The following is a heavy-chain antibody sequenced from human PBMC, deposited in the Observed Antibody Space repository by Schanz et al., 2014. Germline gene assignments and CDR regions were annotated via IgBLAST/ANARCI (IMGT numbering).Heavy chain of an antibody. V-gene: IGHV3-30-3*01. Sequence: VQLLESGGGLVQPGGSLRLSCAASGFTFSSYAMHWVRQAPGKGLEWVALISNDGSIKYYADSVEGRFTISRDNSRNTLYLQMNSLRTEDTAVYYGASRSGYSDYGTYFDFWGQGTPVTVSS. J-gene: IGHJ4*02. CDR3: ASRSGYSDYGTYFDF. D-gene: IGHD5-12*01. CDR1: GFTFSSYA. CDR2: ISNDGSIK.